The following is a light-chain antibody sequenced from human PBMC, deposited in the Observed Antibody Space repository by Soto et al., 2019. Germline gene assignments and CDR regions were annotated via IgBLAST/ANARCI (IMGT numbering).Light chain of an antibody. V-gene: IGLV2-11*01. J-gene: IGLJ1*01. CDR3: CSYAGSYTLI. CDR1: SSDVGGYNY. Sequence: QSGLPQPRSVSGSPGQSVTISCTGTSSDVGGYNYVSWYQQHPGKAPKLMIYDVNKRPSGVPDRFSGSKSGNTASLTISGLQAEDEADYYCCSYAGSYTLIFGTGTKATV. CDR2: DVN.